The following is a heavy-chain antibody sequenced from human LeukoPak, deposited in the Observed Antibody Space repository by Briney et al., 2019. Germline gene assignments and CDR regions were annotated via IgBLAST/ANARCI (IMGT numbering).Heavy chain of an antibody. CDR3: ARDKGSTIFGVVDWFDP. CDR1: GFTFTTYA. J-gene: IGHJ5*02. CDR2: ISNSGDST. V-gene: IGHV3-23*01. D-gene: IGHD3-3*01. Sequence: GGSLRLSCTASGFTFTTYAMSWVRQTPGKGLKWVSAISNSGDSTFYADSVKGRFTISRDNAKNSLYLQMNSLRAEDTAVYYCARDKGSTIFGVVDWFDPWGQGTLVTVTS.